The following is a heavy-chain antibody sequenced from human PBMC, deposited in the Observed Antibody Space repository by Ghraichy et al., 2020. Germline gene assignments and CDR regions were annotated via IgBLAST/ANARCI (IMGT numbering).Heavy chain of an antibody. Sequence: GESLNISCAASGFTFSSYAMSWVRQAPGKGLEWVSAISGSGGSTYYADSVKGRFTISRDNSKNTLYLQMNSLRAEDTAVYYCAKRYGDYNYYYYYMDVWGKGTTVTVSS. CDR3: AKRYGDYNYYYYYMDV. J-gene: IGHJ6*03. CDR2: ISGSGGST. CDR1: GFTFSSYA. D-gene: IGHD4-17*01. V-gene: IGHV3-23*01.